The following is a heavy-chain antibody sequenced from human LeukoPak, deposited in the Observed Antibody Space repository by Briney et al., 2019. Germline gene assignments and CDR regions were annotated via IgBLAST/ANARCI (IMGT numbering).Heavy chain of an antibody. CDR3: ARRGVYYYDSSGRANYHFDY. D-gene: IGHD3-22*01. J-gene: IGHJ4*02. V-gene: IGHV1-18*01. CDR2: ISVYNDNT. Sequence: ASVKVSCKASGYTFTSYGISWVRQAPGQGLEWMGWISVYNDNTNYAQKLQGRVTMTTDTSTSTAYMELRSLRSDDTALYYCARRGVYYYDSSGRANYHFDYWGQGTLVTVSS. CDR1: GYTFTSYG.